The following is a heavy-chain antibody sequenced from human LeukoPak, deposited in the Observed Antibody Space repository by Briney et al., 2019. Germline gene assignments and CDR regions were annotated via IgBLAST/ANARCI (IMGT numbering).Heavy chain of an antibody. D-gene: IGHD6-6*01. CDR1: GRSISSFY. V-gene: IGHV4-4*07. CDR3: AREGSVTARSFVSIDY. J-gene: IGHJ4*02. CDR2: IDSTGRT. Sequence: SETLSLTCTVSGRSISSFYWSWIRQPAGRGLEWIGRIDSTGRTDYNPSLKSRVTMSLETSKKQFSLKLRSMTAADTAVYYCAREGSVTARSFVSIDYWGQGTLVTVSS.